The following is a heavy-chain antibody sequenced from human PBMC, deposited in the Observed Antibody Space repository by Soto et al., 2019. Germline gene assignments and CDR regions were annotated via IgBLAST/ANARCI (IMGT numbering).Heavy chain of an antibody. CDR2: IRGSAGTP. J-gene: IGHJ4*02. CDR3: AKDRDYFDY. Sequence: EVQLLESGGGLVQPGGSLRLSCAASGFTFSNYAMNWVRQAPGKGLEWVASIRGSAGTPYYADSVRGRFTISRDNSKNTLSLQMNSLRVEDTAVYYRAKDRDYFDYWGQGAQVTVSS. V-gene: IGHV3-23*01. CDR1: GFTFSNYA.